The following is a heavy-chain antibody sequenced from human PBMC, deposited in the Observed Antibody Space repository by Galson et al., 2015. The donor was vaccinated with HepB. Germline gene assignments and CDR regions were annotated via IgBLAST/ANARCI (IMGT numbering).Heavy chain of an antibody. CDR3: ARDTVEPGLYFDL. Sequence: SLRLSCAGSGFTFSDYYMGWIRQAPGKGLEWISFIGSSGSPIYYADSVKGRFTISRGNAWDSLYLQMTSLTVEDTAVYYCARDTVEPGLYFDLWGQGTLVIVSS. D-gene: IGHD4-17*01. J-gene: IGHJ4*02. CDR1: GFTFSDYY. V-gene: IGHV3-11*01. CDR2: IGSSGSPI.